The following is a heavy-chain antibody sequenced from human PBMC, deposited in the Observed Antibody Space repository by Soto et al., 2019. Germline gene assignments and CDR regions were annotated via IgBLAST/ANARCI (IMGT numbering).Heavy chain of an antibody. CDR3: VRSFFCSCGSCYSISSH. CDR1: GFTVSSSD. D-gene: IGHD2-15*01. CDR2: IYSGGGT. Sequence: EVQLVESGGGLVQPGGSLRLSCAASGFTVSSSDMSWVRQAPGKGLEWVSVIYSGGGTYYADSVKGRFTISRDNSKNTLYLQMTSLRDENTAFYSCVRSFFCSCGSCYSISSHWGQGTMVTVSP. V-gene: IGHV3-66*01. J-gene: IGHJ4*02.